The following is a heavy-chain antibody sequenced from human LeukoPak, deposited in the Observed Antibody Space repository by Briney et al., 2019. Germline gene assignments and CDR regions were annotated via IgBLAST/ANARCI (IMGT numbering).Heavy chain of an antibody. CDR3: AKGGFDY. CDR1: GFTFSSYG. CDR2: IRYDGSNK. Sequence: GGSLRLSCAASGFTFSSYGMHWVRQAPGKGLEWVAFIRYDGSNKYYADSVKGRFTISRDNAKNSLYLQMNSLRAEDMALYYCAKGGFDYWGQGTLVTVSS. J-gene: IGHJ4*02. V-gene: IGHV3-30*02.